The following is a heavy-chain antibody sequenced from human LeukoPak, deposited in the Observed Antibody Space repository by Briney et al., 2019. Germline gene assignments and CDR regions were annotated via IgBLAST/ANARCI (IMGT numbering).Heavy chain of an antibody. CDR3: ARRSGYSNSEDY. D-gene: IGHD3-22*01. J-gene: IGHJ4*02. V-gene: IGHV4-61*08. CDR1: GGSISSGGYY. Sequence: SQTLSLTCTVSGGSISSGGYYWSWIRQPPGKGLEWIGYIYYSGSTNYNPSLKSRVTISVDTSKNQFSLKLSSVTAADTAVYYCARRSGYSNSEDYWGQGTLVTVSS. CDR2: IYYSGST.